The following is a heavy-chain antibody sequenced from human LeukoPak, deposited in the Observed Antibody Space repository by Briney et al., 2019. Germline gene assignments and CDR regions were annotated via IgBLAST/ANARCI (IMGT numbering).Heavy chain of an antibody. V-gene: IGHV3-7*01. CDR2: VNQDGSGK. J-gene: IGHJ4*02. D-gene: IGHD5-18*01. Sequence: GGSLRLSCAASGFTFSSAWMSWARQAPGKGLEWVANVNQDGSGKYYVDSVKGRFTISKDNAKTSLYLQMNSLRAEDTAVYYCARHLSGITGYTYGRGIDYWGQGTLVTVSS. CDR3: ARHLSGITGYTYGRGIDY. CDR1: GFTFSSAW.